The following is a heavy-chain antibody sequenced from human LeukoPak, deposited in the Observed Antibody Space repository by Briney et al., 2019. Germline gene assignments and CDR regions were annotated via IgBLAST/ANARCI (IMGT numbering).Heavy chain of an antibody. J-gene: IGHJ4*02. CDR1: GCTFSTYW. D-gene: IGHD1-14*01. CDR2: IKQDGSEK. Sequence: GGSLRLSCAASGCTFSTYWMSWVRQAPGEGLEWVANIKQDGSEKYYVDSVKGRFTISRDNAKKSMYLQINSLRAEDTAVYYCGTVFDHWGPGILVTVSS. CDR3: GTVFDH. V-gene: IGHV3-7*01.